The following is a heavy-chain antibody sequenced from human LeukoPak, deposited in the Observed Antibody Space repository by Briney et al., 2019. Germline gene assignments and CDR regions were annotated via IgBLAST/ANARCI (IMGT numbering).Heavy chain of an antibody. CDR2: INHSGSI. V-gene: IGHV4-34*01. D-gene: IGHD2-15*01. CDR1: GGSFSDYY. J-gene: IGHJ5*02. CDR3: ARGLGYCSGDSCSLWWFDP. Sequence: SETLSLTCAVYGGSFSDYYWSWIRQPPGKGQEWIGEINHSGSINYNPSLKSRVTISVDTSKNQFSLKLSSVTAADTAVYYCARGLGYCSGDSCSLWWFDPWGQGTLVTVSS.